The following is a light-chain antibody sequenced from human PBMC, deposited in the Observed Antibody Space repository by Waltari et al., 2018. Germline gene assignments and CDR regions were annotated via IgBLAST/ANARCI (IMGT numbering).Light chain of an antibody. V-gene: IGLV2-23*01. CDR2: DDK. CDR3: SSYAGLKTVI. J-gene: IGLJ2*01. CDR1: IDDIGSYDL. Sequence: QSALAQPASVSGSPGQSITISCTGTIDDIGSYDLVSWYQHHPDTPHKLIIYDDKKRPSWISERFSGSKSGNTASLTISGLQTEDEADYYCSSYAGLKTVIFGGGTKVIVL.